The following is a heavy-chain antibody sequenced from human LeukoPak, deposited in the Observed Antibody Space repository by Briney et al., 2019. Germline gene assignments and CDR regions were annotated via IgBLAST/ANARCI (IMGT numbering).Heavy chain of an antibody. CDR3: ARVGRIAAAGSVDY. J-gene: IGHJ4*02. V-gene: IGHV1-18*01. CDR1: GYTFTSYG. CDR2: ISAYNGNT. D-gene: IGHD6-13*01. Sequence: ASVKVSCKASGYTFTSYGISWVRQAPGQGLEWMGWISAYNGNTNYAQKLQGRVTMTTDTSTSTAHMELRSLRSDDTAVYYCARVGRIAAAGSVDYWGQGTLVTVSS.